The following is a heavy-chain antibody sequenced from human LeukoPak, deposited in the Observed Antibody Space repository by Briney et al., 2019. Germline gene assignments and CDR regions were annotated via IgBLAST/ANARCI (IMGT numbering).Heavy chain of an antibody. D-gene: IGHD1-1*01. J-gene: IGHJ4*02. CDR1: GFTVSTTY. CDR3: ARHGTGTSQYYFDY. Sequence: PGGSLRLSCAASGFTVSTTYMNWVRQAPGKGLGWVAVIWYDGSNKYYADSVKGRFTISRDNSKNTLYLQMNSLRAEDTAVYYCARHGTGTSQYYFDYWGQGTLVTVSS. CDR2: IWYDGSNK. V-gene: IGHV3-33*08.